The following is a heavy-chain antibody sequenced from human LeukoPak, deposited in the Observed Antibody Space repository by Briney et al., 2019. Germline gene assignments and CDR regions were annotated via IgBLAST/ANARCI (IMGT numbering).Heavy chain of an antibody. CDR3: AKGVVAATNAAYYGMDV. Sequence: GRSLRLSCAASGFTFSNYGMHWVRQAPGKGLEWVAVISYDESDKYYADSVKGRFTISRDNSKHTLYLQMNSLRPEDTAVYYCAKGVVAATNAAYYGMDVWGQGTTVTVSS. CDR1: GFTFSNYG. CDR2: ISYDESDK. D-gene: IGHD2-15*01. V-gene: IGHV3-30*18. J-gene: IGHJ6*02.